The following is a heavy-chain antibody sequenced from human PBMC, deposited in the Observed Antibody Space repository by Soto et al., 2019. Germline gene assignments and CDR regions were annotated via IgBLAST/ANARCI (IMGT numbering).Heavy chain of an antibody. J-gene: IGHJ3*02. Sequence: EVQLVESGGGLVQPGGSQRLSCAASGFTFSTYWMHGVRQAPGKGLVWVSRINSDGSSTSYADSVKGRFTISRDNAKNTLYLQMNSLRVEDTAMYYCARVRCSGGSCRDAYDIWGQGTMVTVSS. V-gene: IGHV3-74*01. D-gene: IGHD2-15*01. CDR3: ARVRCSGGSCRDAYDI. CDR1: GFTFSTYW. CDR2: INSDGSST.